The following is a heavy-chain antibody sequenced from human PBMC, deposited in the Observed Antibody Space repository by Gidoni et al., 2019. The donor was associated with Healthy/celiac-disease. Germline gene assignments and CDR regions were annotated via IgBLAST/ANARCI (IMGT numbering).Heavy chain of an antibody. D-gene: IGHD2-15*01. CDR1: GFTFSSYS. V-gene: IGHV3-21*01. CDR2: ISSSSSYI. J-gene: IGHJ3*02. CDR3: ARDTLGYCSGGSCQEAAFDI. Sequence: EVQLVESGGGLVKPGGSLRLSCAASGFTFSSYSMNWVRQAPGKGLEWVSSISSSSSYIYYADSVKGRFTISRDNAKNSLYLQMNSLRAEDTAVYYCARDTLGYCSGGSCQEAAFDIWGQGTMVTVSS.